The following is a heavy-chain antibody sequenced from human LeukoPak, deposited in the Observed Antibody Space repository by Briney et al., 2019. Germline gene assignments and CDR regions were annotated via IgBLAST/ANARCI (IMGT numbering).Heavy chain of an antibody. D-gene: IGHD2-15*01. Sequence: PSETLSLTCTVSGGSISSYYWSWIRQPAGKGLEWIGRIYTGGSTNYNPSLKSRVTMSVDTSKNQFSLKLSSVTAADTAVYYCASVSESGGSLDAFDIWGQGTMVTVSS. CDR1: GGSISSYY. CDR3: ASVSESGGSLDAFDI. V-gene: IGHV4-4*07. J-gene: IGHJ3*02. CDR2: IYTGGST.